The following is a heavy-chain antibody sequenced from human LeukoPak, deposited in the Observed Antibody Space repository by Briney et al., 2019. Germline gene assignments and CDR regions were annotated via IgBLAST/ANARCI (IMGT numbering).Heavy chain of an antibody. CDR2: IKQDGGEK. J-gene: IGHJ4*02. CDR1: GFTFSSYW. CDR3: ARDRVGVRGVIIRYFDY. V-gene: IGHV3-7*01. Sequence: GGSLRLSCAASGFTFSSYWMSWVRQAPGKGLEWVANIKQDGGEKYYVDSVKGRFTISRDNAKNSLYLQMNSLRAEDTAVYYCARDRVGVRGVIIRYFDYWGQGTLVTVSS. D-gene: IGHD3-10*01.